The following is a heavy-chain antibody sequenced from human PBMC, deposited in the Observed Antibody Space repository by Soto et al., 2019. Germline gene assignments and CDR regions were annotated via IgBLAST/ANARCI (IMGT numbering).Heavy chain of an antibody. J-gene: IGHJ6*02. Sequence: PGESLKISCKGSGYSFTSYWISWVRQMPGKGLEWMGRIDPSDSYTNYSPSFQGHVTISADKSISTAYLQWSSLKASDTAMYYCASKRTEYSSTYGMDVWGQGTTVTVS. D-gene: IGHD6-6*01. CDR2: IDPSDSYT. V-gene: IGHV5-10-1*01. CDR3: ASKRTEYSSTYGMDV. CDR1: GYSFTSYW.